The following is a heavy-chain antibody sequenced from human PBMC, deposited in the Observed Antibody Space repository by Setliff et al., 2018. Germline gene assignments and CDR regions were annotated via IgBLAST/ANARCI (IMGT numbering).Heavy chain of an antibody. CDR1: GFTFSDAW. D-gene: IGHD6-6*01. CDR3: TTARVAPRRDALDI. V-gene: IGHV3-15*01. Sequence: PGESLKISCAASGFTFSDAWMTWVRQAPGKGLEWVGRIKSKPDGETTVYAAPVKGRFAISRDDSKNTLYLQINSLKAEDTAVYYCTTARVAPRRDALDIWGQGTMVTVS. CDR2: IKSKPDGETT. J-gene: IGHJ3*02.